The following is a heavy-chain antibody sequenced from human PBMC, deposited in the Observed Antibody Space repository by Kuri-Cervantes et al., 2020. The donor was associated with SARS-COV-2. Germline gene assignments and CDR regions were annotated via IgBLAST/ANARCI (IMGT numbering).Heavy chain of an antibody. Sequence: SVKVSCKASGGTFSSYAISWVRQAPGQGLEWMGRIIPILGTANYAQKFQGRVTITADKSTSTAYMELSSLRSEDTAVYYCARDLTDSSSCYLYWFDPWGQGTLVTVSS. V-gene: IGHV1-69*04. CDR2: IIPILGTA. CDR3: ARDLTDSSSCYLYWFDP. CDR1: GGTFSSYA. J-gene: IGHJ5*02. D-gene: IGHD6-13*01.